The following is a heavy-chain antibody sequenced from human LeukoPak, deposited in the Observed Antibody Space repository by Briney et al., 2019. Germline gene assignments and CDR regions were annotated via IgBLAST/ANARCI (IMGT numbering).Heavy chain of an antibody. CDR1: GGSISSYY. D-gene: IGHD3-22*01. J-gene: IGHJ3*02. CDR3: AKSNGYGLIDI. Sequence: SETLSLTCTVSGGSISSYYWSWIRQPPGKGLEWTGYIYYSGSTNYNPSLKSRVTISLDTSRNQFSLKLNSVTAADTAAYYCAKSNGYGLIDIWGQGTMVTVSS. CDR2: IYYSGST. V-gene: IGHV4-59*12.